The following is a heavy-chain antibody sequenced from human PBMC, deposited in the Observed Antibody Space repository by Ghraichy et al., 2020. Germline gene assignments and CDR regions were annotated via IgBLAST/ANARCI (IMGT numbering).Heavy chain of an antibody. CDR1: EFTFSSYA. V-gene: IGHV3-30*02. J-gene: IGHJ6*03. Sequence: GSLRLSCAASEFTFSSYAMHWVRQAPGKGLEWVAFTRYDGSNKYYTDSVKGRFTISRDNSKNTLYLQMNSLRAEDTAVYYCAKDATLYYFYYYMDVWGKGTTVTVSS. CDR3: AKDATLYYFYYYMDV. CDR2: TRYDGSNK.